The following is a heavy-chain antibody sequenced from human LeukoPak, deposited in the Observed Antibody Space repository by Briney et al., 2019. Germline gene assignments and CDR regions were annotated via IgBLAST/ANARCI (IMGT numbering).Heavy chain of an antibody. CDR2: IYYSGST. CDR3: ARGVVPAAIGYDYGAFDI. J-gene: IGHJ3*02. D-gene: IGHD2-2*02. CDR1: GGSISSSSYY. Sequence: SETLSLTCTVSGGSISSSSYYWGWIRQPPGKGLEWIGSIYYSGSTYYNPSLKSRVTISVDTSKNQFSLKLSSVTAADTAVYYCARGVVPAAIGYDYGAFDIWGQGTMVTVSS. V-gene: IGHV4-39*07.